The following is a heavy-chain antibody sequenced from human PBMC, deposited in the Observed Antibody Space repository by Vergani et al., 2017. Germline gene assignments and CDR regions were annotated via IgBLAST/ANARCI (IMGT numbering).Heavy chain of an antibody. CDR1: GFTFSSYG. D-gene: IGHD6-19*01. CDR3: AREKVGYSSGWFDY. CDR2: ISYDGSNK. V-gene: IGHV3-30*03. Sequence: QVQLVESGGGVVQPGRSLRLSCAASGFTFSSYGMHWVRQAPGKGLEWVAVISYDGSNKYYADSVKGRFTISRDNSKNTLYLQMNSLRAEDTAVYYCAREKVGYSSGWFDYWGQGTLVTVSS. J-gene: IGHJ5*01.